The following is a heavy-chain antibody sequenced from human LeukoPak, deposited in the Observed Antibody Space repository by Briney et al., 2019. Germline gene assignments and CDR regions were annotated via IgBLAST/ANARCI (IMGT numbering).Heavy chain of an antibody. CDR3: AKGHYDSSGPDY. D-gene: IGHD3-22*01. CDR1: GFTFSSYS. V-gene: IGHV3-23*01. J-gene: IGHJ4*02. Sequence: GGSLRLSCAASGFTFSSYSMSWVRQAPGKGLEWVSAISGSGGSTYYADSVKGRFTISRDNSKNTLYLQMNSLRAEDTAVYYCAKGHYDSSGPDYWGQGTLVTVSS. CDR2: ISGSGGST.